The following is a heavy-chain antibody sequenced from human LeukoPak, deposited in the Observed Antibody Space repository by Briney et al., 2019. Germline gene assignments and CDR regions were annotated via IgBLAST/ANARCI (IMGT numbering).Heavy chain of an antibody. Sequence: GGSLRLSCEGSGFKFSSYSIIWVRQAPGKGLEWVSSIRGDSTETRHADSLMGRFTISRDNAKKSLYLQMNSLRAEDTAVYYCARGHFGVVLDYWGQGTLVTVSS. CDR1: GFKFSSYS. V-gene: IGHV3-21*01. CDR2: IRGDSTET. CDR3: ARGHFGVVLDY. J-gene: IGHJ4*02. D-gene: IGHD3-3*01.